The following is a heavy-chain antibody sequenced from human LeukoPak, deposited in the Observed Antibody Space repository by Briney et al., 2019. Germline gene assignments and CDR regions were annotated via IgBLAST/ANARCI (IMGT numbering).Heavy chain of an antibody. D-gene: IGHD1-14*01. CDR2: IHYSGST. J-gene: IGHJ5*02. Sequence: SETLSLTCAVSGGSISSHYWSWIRQPPGKGLEWIGHIHYSGSTNYNPSLKSRVTMSLDTSKNQFSLKLNSVTAADTAVYYCARLVTGKTNWFDPWGQGTLVTVSS. V-gene: IGHV4-59*08. CDR1: GGSISSHY. CDR3: ARLVTGKTNWFDP.